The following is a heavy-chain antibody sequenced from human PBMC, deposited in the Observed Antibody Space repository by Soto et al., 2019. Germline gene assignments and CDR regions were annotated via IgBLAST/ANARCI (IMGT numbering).Heavy chain of an antibody. CDR2: ISSGGGAT. CDR1: GFHFSENA. D-gene: IGHD3-10*01. J-gene: IGHJ4*02. CDR3: AKGFLIRGVSDS. Sequence: GGSLRLSCAASGFHFSENAMSWVRQAPGKGLEWVSAISSGGGATFYAASVKGRLTISRDNSKNRLDLQMNSLRADDTAVYYCAKGFLIRGVSDSWGRGTLVTVSS. V-gene: IGHV3-23*01.